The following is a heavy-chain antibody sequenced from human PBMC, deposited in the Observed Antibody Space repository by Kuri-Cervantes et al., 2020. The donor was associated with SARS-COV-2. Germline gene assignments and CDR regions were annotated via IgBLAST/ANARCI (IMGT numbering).Heavy chain of an antibody. CDR2: IYPGDSDT. CDR1: GYSFTSYW. CDR3: ARSSAWSGSSHYSGMDV. V-gene: IGHV5-51*01. J-gene: IGHJ6*02. D-gene: IGHD6-19*01. Sequence: KVSCKGSGYSFTSYWIGWVRQMPGKGLEWMGIIYPGDSDTRYSPSFQGQVTISADKSISTAYLQWSSLKASDTAIYYCARSSAWSGSSHYSGMDVWGQGTRVTVSS.